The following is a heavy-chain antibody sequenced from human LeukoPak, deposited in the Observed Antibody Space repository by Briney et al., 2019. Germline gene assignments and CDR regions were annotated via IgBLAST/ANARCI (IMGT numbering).Heavy chain of an antibody. CDR3: AGDSSGWSGWFDP. V-gene: IGHV4-4*09. J-gene: IGHJ5*02. D-gene: IGHD6-19*01. CDR2: IFHSGIT. Sequence: SETLSLTCSVSGGSISSYYWSWIRQPPGKGLEWIGYIFHSGITNNNPSLKSRVTISVDTSKNQFSLKLSSVTAADTAVYYCAGDSSGWSGWFDPWGQGTLVTVSS. CDR1: GGSISSYY.